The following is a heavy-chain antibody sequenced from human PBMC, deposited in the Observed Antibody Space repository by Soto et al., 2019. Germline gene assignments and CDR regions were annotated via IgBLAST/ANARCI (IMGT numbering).Heavy chain of an antibody. CDR1: GFTFSSYG. D-gene: IGHD1-26*01. J-gene: IGHJ4*02. CDR3: AKDMGMMDSGSYGGDY. V-gene: IGHV3-30*18. Sequence: PGGSLRLSCAASGFTFSSYGMHWVRQAPGKGLEWVAIRSYDGSNKYYADSVKGRFTISRDNSKNALFLQMNSLRAEDTAVYYCAKDMGMMDSGSYGGDYWGQGTLVTVSS. CDR2: RSYDGSNK.